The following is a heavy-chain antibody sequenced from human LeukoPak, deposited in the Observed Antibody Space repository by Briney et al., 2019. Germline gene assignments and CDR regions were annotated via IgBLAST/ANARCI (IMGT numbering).Heavy chain of an antibody. V-gene: IGHV4-59*01. J-gene: IGHJ5*02. CDR3: AREYYGSGRRFDP. CDR2: IYYGGST. CDR1: GGSISSYY. D-gene: IGHD3-10*01. Sequence: TSVTLSLTCTVSGGSISSYYWSWIRQPPGKGLEWIGYIYYGGSTNYNPSLKSRVTISVDTSKNQFSLKLSSVTAADTAVYYCAREYYGSGRRFDPWGQGTLVTVSS.